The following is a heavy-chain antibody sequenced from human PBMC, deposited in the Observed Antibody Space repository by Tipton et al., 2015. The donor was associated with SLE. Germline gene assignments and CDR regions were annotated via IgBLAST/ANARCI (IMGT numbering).Heavy chain of an antibody. CDR2: IDHFGNT. V-gene: IGHV4-34*01. CDR1: GGSISSYY. CDR3: ARVSGGIAYMDV. Sequence: TLSLTCTVSGGSISSYYWNWIRQPPGKGLEWIGEIDHFGNTNYNPSLKSRVTVSVDTSKNQFSLKLSSVTAADTAVYYCARVSGGIAYMDVWGKGTTVTFSS. D-gene: IGHD6-13*01. J-gene: IGHJ6*03.